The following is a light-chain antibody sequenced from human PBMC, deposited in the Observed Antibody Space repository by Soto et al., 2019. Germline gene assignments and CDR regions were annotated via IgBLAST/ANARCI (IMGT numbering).Light chain of an antibody. CDR1: SSDVGGYNY. Sequence: QSALTQPRSVSGSPGQSVTISCTGTSSDVGGYNYVSWYQQHPGKAPKVMIYDVSERPSGVPDRFSGSKSGNTASLTTSGLQVEDEADYYCCSYAGSPRYVLGTGTKLTVL. J-gene: IGLJ1*01. V-gene: IGLV2-11*01. CDR3: CSYAGSPRYV. CDR2: DVS.